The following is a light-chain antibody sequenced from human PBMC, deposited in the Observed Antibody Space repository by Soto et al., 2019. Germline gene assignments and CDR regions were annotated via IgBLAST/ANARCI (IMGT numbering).Light chain of an antibody. Sequence: SYELTQAPSVAVAPGQTARILCGGNNLGSRSVHWYQQRPGQAPVLVVYDDSDRPSGIPERFSGSKSGDTATLTITRVEAGDEADYYCQVWDSATEQYVFTIGTKLTVL. CDR1: NLGSRS. CDR3: QVWDSATEQYV. J-gene: IGLJ1*01. V-gene: IGLV3-21*02. CDR2: DDS.